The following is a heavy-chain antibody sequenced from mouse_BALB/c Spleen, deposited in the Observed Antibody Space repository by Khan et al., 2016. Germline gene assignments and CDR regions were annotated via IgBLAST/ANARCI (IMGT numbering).Heavy chain of an antibody. D-gene: IGHD2-14*01. CDR2: ISSGGGST. J-gene: IGHJ2*01. CDR3: ASGYDYFDY. Sequence: EVELVESGGGLVKPGGSLKLSCAASGFAFSSYDMSWVRQTPEKRLEWVAYISSGGGSTFYPDTVKGRFTLSRDNAKNTLYLQMSILKAEDKAMYYWASGYDYFDYWGQGTTLTVSS. CDR1: GFAFSSYD. V-gene: IGHV5-12-1*01.